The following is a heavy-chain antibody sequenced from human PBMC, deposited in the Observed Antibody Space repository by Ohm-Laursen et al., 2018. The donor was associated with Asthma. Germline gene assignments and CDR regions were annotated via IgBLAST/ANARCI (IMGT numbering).Heavy chain of an antibody. CDR2: MDPSSNFA. J-gene: IGHJ4*02. CDR3: ARGGTAGSVSYFDY. D-gene: IGHD3-10*01. CDR1: GYTFIGYY. Sequence: SVKVSCKASGYTFIGYYIHWVRQAPGQGLGWMGIMDPSSNFATYAQKFQGRVTMTRDTSTSTLYMELSGLRSEDTAVYFCARGGTAGSVSYFDYWDQGTLVTVSS. V-gene: IGHV1-46*01.